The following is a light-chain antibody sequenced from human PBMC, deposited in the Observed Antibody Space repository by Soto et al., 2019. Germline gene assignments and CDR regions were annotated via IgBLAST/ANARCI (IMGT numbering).Light chain of an antibody. Sequence: DIQMTQSPSSLSASVGDRVTITCQASQDIKNYLNWYQQKPGKAPNLLIYDASNLKTGVPSRFRGRGSGTHFTFTISSLQPEDIATYYCQHYDHLPPLSFGGGTKVEIK. CDR3: QHYDHLPPLS. V-gene: IGKV1-33*01. CDR2: DAS. J-gene: IGKJ4*01. CDR1: QDIKNY.